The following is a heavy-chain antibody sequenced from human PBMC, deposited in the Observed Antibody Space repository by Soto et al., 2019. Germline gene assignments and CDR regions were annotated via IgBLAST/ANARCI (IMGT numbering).Heavy chain of an antibody. J-gene: IGHJ5*02. CDR1: GYTFTSYD. V-gene: IGHV1-8*01. CDR3: ASGLRGYCISTSCYASWFDP. CDR2: MNPNSGNT. D-gene: IGHD2-2*01. Sequence: QVQLVQSGAEVKKPGASVKVSCKASGYTFTSYDINWVRQATGQGLEWMGWMNPNSGNTGYAQKFQGRVTMTRNTSISTAYMELSSLRSEYTAVYYCASGLRGYCISTSCYASWFDPWGQGTLVTVSS.